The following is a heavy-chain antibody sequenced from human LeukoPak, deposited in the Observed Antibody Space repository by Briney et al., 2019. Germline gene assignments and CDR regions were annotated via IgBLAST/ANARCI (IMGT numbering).Heavy chain of an antibody. CDR2: INHSGST. CDR3: ASAPGYSYALGDY. CDR1: GGSFSGYY. V-gene: IGHV4-34*01. D-gene: IGHD5-18*01. J-gene: IGHJ4*02. Sequence: SETLSLTCAVYGGSFSGYYWSWIRQPPGKGLEWIGEINHSGSTNYNPSLKSRVTISVDTSKNQFSLKLSSVTAADTAVYYCASAPGYSYALGDYWGQGTLVTVSS.